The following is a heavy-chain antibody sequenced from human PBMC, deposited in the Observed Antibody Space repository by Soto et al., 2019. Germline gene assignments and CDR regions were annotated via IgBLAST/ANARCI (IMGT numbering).Heavy chain of an antibody. CDR3: VRSLRDSGMDV. CDR2: IDHSGST. J-gene: IGHJ6*02. CDR1: GGSFSAYY. V-gene: IGHV4-34*01. Sequence: QVQLQQWGAGLLKPSETLSLTCAVSGGSFSAYYWTWIRQPPGRGLEWIGEIDHSGSTNYNPSLEGRVTMSIDTAKNRFSLNVTSVTAADTAVYYCVRSLRDSGMDVWGQGTTVTVS.